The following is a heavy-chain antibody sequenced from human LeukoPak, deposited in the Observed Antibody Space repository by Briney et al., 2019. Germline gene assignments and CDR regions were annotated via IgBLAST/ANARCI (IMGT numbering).Heavy chain of an antibody. V-gene: IGHV1-2*02. D-gene: IGHD2-2*02. Sequence: ASVKVSCKASGYTFTGYYMHWVRQAPGQGLEWMGWINPNSGGTNYAQKFQGRVTMTRGTSISTAYMELSRLRSDDTAVCYCARVVVPAAIHDNWFDPWGQGTLVTVSS. CDR1: GYTFTGYY. CDR2: INPNSGGT. J-gene: IGHJ5*02. CDR3: ARVVVPAAIHDNWFDP.